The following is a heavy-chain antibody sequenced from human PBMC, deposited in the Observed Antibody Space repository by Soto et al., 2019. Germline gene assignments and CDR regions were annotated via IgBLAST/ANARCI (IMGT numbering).Heavy chain of an antibody. V-gene: IGHV3-53*01. CDR3: ASLSRSYLADY. J-gene: IGHJ4*02. D-gene: IGHD1-26*01. CDR2: IYSGGST. CDR1: GFTVSSDY. Sequence: GSLRLSCAASGFTVSSDYMSWVRQAPGKGLEWVSVIYSGGSTYYADSVKGRFTISRDNSKNTLYLQMNSLRAEDTAVYYCASLSRSYLADYWGQGTLVTVSS.